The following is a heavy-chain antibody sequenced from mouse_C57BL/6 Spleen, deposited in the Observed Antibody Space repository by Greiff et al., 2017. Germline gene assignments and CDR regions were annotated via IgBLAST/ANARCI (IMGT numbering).Heavy chain of an antibody. CDR2: IYPGTGGT. CDR3: ASGDFDY. V-gene: IGHV1-55*01. Sequence: QVQLKEPGAELVKPGASVKMSCKASGYTFTSYWITWVKQRPGQGLEWIGDIYPGTGGTNYNQKFKGKATLTVATSSSTAYMQLSCLTSEDSAVYYGASGDFDYWGQGTTLTVSS. J-gene: IGHJ2*01. CDR1: GYTFTSYW.